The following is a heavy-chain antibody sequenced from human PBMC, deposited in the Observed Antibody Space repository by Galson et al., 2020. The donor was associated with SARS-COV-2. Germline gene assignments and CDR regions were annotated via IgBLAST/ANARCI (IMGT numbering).Heavy chain of an antibody. CDR1: GFTFSSYA. D-gene: IGHD1-26*01. V-gene: IGHV3-30*04. CDR3: ARAFGGSYYYGMDG. CDR2: ISYDGSNK. Sequence: SLKISCAASGFTFSSYAMHWVRQAPGKGLEWVAVISYDGSNKYYADSVKGRFTISRDNSKNTLYLQMNSLRAEDTAVYYCARAFGGSYYYGMDGWGQGTTVTVS. J-gene: IGHJ6*02.